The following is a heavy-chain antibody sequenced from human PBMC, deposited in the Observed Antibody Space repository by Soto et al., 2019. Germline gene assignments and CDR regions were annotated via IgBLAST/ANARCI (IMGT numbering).Heavy chain of an antibody. D-gene: IGHD3-10*01. CDR1: EFTFSGRS. Sequence: EVQLVESGGGLVQPGGSLRLSCAASEFTFSGRSVHWVRQAPGKGLVWVSGIDKVGTDSTYADSVKGRFTSSRDNAKNTVYLQINSLRVDDTSVYYCARGWFGPDVWGKGTTVTVSS. V-gene: IGHV3-74*01. CDR3: ARGWFGPDV. CDR2: IDKVGTDS. J-gene: IGHJ6*03.